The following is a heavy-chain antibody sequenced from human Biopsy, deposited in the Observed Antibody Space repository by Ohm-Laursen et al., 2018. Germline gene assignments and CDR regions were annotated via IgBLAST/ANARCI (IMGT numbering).Heavy chain of an antibody. CDR1: GGSISSDY. J-gene: IGHJ6*02. CDR2: IYYSGST. Sequence: SETLSLTYTVSGGSISSDYWSWIRQTPGKGLEWIGYIYYSGSTNYNPSHKSRVTISVDTSKNQFSLRLNSVTAADTAVYYCARATNSTGWPYYYFYGMDVWGQGTTVTVSS. V-gene: IGHV4-59*01. CDR3: ARATNSTGWPYYYFYGMDV. D-gene: IGHD2/OR15-2a*01.